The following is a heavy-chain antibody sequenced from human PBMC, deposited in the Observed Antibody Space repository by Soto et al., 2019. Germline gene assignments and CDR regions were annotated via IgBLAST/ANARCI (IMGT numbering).Heavy chain of an antibody. CDR1: GGSISSSSYY. J-gene: IGHJ4*02. D-gene: IGHD4-17*01. V-gene: IGHV4-39*01. CDR2: IYYSGST. Sequence: SETLSLTCTVSGGSISSSSYYWGWIRQPPGKGLEWIGSIYYSGSTYYNPSLKSRVTISVDTSKNQFSLKLSSVTAADTAVYYCASTMTTVTTLSYGYWGQGTLVTVSS. CDR3: ASTMTTVTTLSYGY.